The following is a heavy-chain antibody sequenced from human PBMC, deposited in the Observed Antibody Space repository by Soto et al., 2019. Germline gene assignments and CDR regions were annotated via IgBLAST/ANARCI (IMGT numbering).Heavy chain of an antibody. CDR3: ARGVGATGYYYYGMDV. CDR2: ISGSGGSR. D-gene: IGHD1-26*01. CDR1: ESTFTTYP. V-gene: IGHV3-23*01. Sequence: GGSLRPSFEPPESTFTTYPMSWVPRAPGRGLEWVSGISGSGGSRHYADSVKGRFTISRDNSKNTLSVQMNSLRDEDTAVYYCARGVGATGYYYYGMDVWGQGTTVTVSS. J-gene: IGHJ6*02.